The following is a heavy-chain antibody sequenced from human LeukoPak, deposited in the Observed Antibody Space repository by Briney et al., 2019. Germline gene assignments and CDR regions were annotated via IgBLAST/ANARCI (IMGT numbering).Heavy chain of an antibody. CDR2: IYTSGST. CDR3: ARRTWEYNWFDP. V-gene: IGHV4-61*02. Sequence: KSSQTLSLTCTVSGGSISSGSYYWSWIRQPAGKGLEWIGRIYTSGSTNYNPSLKSRVTISVDTSKNQFSLKLSSVTAADTAVYYCARRTWEYNWFDPWGQGTLVTVSS. CDR1: GGSISSGSYY. D-gene: IGHD1-26*01. J-gene: IGHJ5*02.